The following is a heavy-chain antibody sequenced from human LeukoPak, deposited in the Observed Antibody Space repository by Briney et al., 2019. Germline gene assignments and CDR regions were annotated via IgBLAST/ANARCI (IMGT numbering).Heavy chain of an antibody. D-gene: IGHD2-2*01. V-gene: IGHV4-59*01. CDR1: GGSISSYY. CDR3: ARGGGGYCSSTSCFLGTT. CDR2: IYYSGST. Sequence: PSETLSLTCTVSGGSISSYYWSWIRQPPGKGLEWIGYIYYSGSTNYNPSLKSRVTISVDTSKNQFSLKLSSVTAADTAVYYCARGGGGYCSSTSCFLGTTWGQGTLVTVSS. J-gene: IGHJ4*02.